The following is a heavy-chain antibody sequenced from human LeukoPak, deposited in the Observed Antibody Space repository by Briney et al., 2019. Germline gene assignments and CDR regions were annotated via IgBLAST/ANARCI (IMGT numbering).Heavy chain of an antibody. CDR2: IYYSGST. D-gene: IGHD3-3*01. V-gene: IGHV4-61*01. Sequence: SETLSLTCTVSGGSISSGSYYWSWIRQPPGKGLEWIGYIYYSGSTNYNPSLKSRVTISVDTSKNQFSLKLSSVTAADTAVYYCARGGNYDFWSGYWSRPFDYWGQGTLVTVSS. J-gene: IGHJ4*02. CDR3: ARGGNYDFWSGYWSRPFDY. CDR1: GGSISSGSYY.